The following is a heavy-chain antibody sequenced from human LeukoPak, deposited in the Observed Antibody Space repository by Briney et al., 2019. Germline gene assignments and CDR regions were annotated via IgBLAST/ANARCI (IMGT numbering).Heavy chain of an antibody. CDR3: ARGAMATTPFFDY. CDR2: FSYTGST. Sequence: PSETLSLTCTVSGASITSYYWSWIRQPPGKGLEWIGFFSYTGSTNFNPSLKSRVTMSLDTSRNQFSLKLTSLTAADTAVYYCARGAMATTPFFDYWGQGTLVTVSS. V-gene: IGHV4-59*01. CDR1: GASITSYY. D-gene: IGHD5-24*01. J-gene: IGHJ4*02.